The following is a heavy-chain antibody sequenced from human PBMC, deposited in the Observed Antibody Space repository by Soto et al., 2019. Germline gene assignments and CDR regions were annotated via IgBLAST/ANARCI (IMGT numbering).Heavy chain of an antibody. V-gene: IGHV4-34*01. D-gene: IGHD2-21*01. J-gene: IGHJ4*02. CDR2: INHSGST. CDR3: ARDGRVNNDY. CDR1: GGSFSGYY. Sequence: QVQLQQWGAGLLKPSETLSLTCAVYGGSFSGYYWSWIRQPPGKGLEWIGEINHSGSTNYNPSLKSRVTISVDTCKNQFSLKLSSVTAADTAVYYCARDGRVNNDYWGQGTLVTVSS.